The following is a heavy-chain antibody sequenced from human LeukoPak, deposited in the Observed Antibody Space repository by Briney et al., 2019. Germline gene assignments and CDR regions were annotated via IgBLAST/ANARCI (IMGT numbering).Heavy chain of an antibody. Sequence: GGSLRLSCAASGFTFSSHGMHWVRQAPGKGLEWVAVIWYDGSNKCYADSVKGRFTISRDNFKNTLYLQMNSLRAEDTAVYYCARDAEEELVPWFDPWGQGTLVTVPS. J-gene: IGHJ5*02. CDR3: ARDAEEELVPWFDP. CDR2: IWYDGSNK. V-gene: IGHV3-33*01. D-gene: IGHD6-13*01. CDR1: GFTFSSHG.